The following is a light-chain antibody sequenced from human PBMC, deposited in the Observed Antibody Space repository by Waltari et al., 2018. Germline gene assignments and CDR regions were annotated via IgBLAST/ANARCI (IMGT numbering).Light chain of an antibody. V-gene: IGLV4-69*01. CDR2: VNSDGSH. CDR3: QTGGHGTWV. J-gene: IGLJ3*02. CDR1: SGHSSNI. Sequence: QLVVTQSPSASAPLGASVKLTCTLSSGHSSNIVAWLQQRPEKGPRYLMKVNSDGSHIKGDDSPGRFSGSSSGAERYLTISSLQPDDEADYYCQTGGHGTWVFGGGTTLTVL.